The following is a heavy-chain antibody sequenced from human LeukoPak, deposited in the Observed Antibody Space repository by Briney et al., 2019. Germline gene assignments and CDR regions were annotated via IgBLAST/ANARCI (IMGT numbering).Heavy chain of an antibody. D-gene: IGHD5-18*01. CDR2: ISSSSSYI. Sequence: RTGGSLRLSCAASGFTFSSYSMNWVRQAPGKGLEWVSSISSSSSYIYYADSVKGRFTISRDNAKNSLYLQMNSLRAEDTAVYYCARASRGYSYGGYWGQGTLVTVSS. CDR3: ARASRGYSYGGY. CDR1: GFTFSSYS. J-gene: IGHJ4*02. V-gene: IGHV3-21*01.